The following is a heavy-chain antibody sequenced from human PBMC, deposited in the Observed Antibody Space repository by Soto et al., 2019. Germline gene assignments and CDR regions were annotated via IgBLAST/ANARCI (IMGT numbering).Heavy chain of an antibody. Sequence: EVQLLESGGGLVQPGGSLRLSCAASGFTFSTYAMSWVRQAPGKGLEWVSSINDIGGGTYYADSVKGRFTISRDNSKDTLHLQMNSLRAEDTAIYFCAKDTRIYYGSGSFWDYWGQGTLVTVSS. CDR3: AKDTRIYYGSGSFWDY. J-gene: IGHJ4*02. V-gene: IGHV3-23*01. CDR2: INDIGGGT. CDR1: GFTFSTYA. D-gene: IGHD3-10*01.